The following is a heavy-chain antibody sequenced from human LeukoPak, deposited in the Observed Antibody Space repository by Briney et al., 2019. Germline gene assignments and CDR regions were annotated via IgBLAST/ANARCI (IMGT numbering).Heavy chain of an antibody. CDR1: GFTFNDYA. D-gene: IGHD3-9*01. CDR2: VSGSGYST. Sequence: GGSLRLSCAASGFTFNDYAMNWVRQAPGKGLEWVSAVSGSGYSTYYADSVKGLFTISGDNSKNTLYLQMNSLRAEDTAVYYCAKVPYYDILTRGYYYYYMDVWGKGTTVTVSS. J-gene: IGHJ6*03. CDR3: AKVPYYDILTRGYYYYYMDV. V-gene: IGHV3-23*01.